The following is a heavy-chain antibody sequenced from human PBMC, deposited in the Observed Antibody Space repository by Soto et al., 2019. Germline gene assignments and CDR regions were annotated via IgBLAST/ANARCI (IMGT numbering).Heavy chain of an antibody. J-gene: IGHJ6*03. Sequence: GGSLTVDCAASGFTLCRCSMSRVRQAPGKGLEWVSAISGSGGSTYYADSVKGRFTISRDNSKNTLYLQMNSLRAEDTAVYYCANCIVVVPAALMNYYYYMDVWGKGTTVTVSS. CDR3: ANCIVVVPAALMNYYYYMDV. CDR1: GFTLCRCS. CDR2: ISGSGGST. V-gene: IGHV3-23*01. D-gene: IGHD2-2*01.